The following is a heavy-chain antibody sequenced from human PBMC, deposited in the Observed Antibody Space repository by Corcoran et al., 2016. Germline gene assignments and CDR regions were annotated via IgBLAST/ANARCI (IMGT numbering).Heavy chain of an antibody. V-gene: IGHV3-21*01. D-gene: IGHD4-17*01. CDR1: GFTFSSYS. Sequence: EVQLVESGGGLVKPGGSLRLSCAASGFTFSSYSMNWVRQAPGKGLEWVSSISSSSSYIYYADSVKGRFTISRDNAKNSLYLQMNSLRAEDTAVYYCARDFDDYYAFDIWGQGTMVTVSS. CDR3: ARDFDDYYAFDI. J-gene: IGHJ3*02. CDR2: ISSSSSYI.